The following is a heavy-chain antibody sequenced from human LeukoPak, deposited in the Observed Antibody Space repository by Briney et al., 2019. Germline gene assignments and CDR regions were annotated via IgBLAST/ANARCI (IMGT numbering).Heavy chain of an antibody. Sequence: SETLSLTCTVSGGSVSGYYWSWIRQPPGKGLEWIAYIYYSGSTSYNPSLKSRVTISVDTSKNQFSLKLSSVTAADTAVYYCARGVTAIWGAFDIWGQGTMVTVSS. J-gene: IGHJ3*02. CDR1: GGSVSGYY. CDR2: IYYSGST. V-gene: IGHV4-59*08. CDR3: ARGVTAIWGAFDI. D-gene: IGHD2-21*02.